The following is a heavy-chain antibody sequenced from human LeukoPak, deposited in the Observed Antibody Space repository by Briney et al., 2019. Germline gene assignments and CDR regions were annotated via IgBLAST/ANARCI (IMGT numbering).Heavy chain of an antibody. CDR2: ISYDGSNK. D-gene: IGHD6-19*01. CDR3: AREMVDSGWHLYYYYYGMDV. V-gene: IGHV3-30-3*01. J-gene: IGHJ6*02. CDR1: GFIFSSYA. Sequence: GGSLRLSCAASGFIFSSYAMHWVRQAPGKGLEWVAVISYDGSNKYYADSVKGRFTISRDNSKNTLYLQMNSLRAEDTAVYYCAREMVDSGWHLYYYYYGMDVWGQGTTVTVSS.